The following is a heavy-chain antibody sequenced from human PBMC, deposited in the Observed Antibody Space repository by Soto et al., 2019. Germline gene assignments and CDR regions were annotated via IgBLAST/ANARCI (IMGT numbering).Heavy chain of an antibody. J-gene: IGHJ4*02. CDR1: GFTFSNYG. V-gene: IGHV3-23*01. Sequence: PGGSLRLSCAASGFTFSNYGMTWVRQAPGKGLERVSGMSRDGGVTDYTDSVKGRLTISRDISKNTLSRQMNSLRAEDTAVYYCAKIDNFIPMSRGRANRIVYSGQGLLVTLSS. CDR3: AKIDNFIPMSRGRANRIVY. CDR2: MSRDGGVT. D-gene: IGHD6-19*01.